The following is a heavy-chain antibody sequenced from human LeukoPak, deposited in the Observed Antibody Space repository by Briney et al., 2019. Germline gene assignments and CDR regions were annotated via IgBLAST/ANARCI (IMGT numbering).Heavy chain of an antibody. CDR3: ARAYSGTYSPADY. J-gene: IGHJ4*02. Sequence: GGSLRLSCAASGFTFSSYSMNWVRQAPGKGLEWVSYISSSSSTIFYADSVKGRFTVSRDNAKNSLYLQMNSLRDEDTAVYYCARAYSGTYSPADYWGQGTLVTVSS. V-gene: IGHV3-48*02. CDR1: GFTFSSYS. D-gene: IGHD1-26*01. CDR2: ISSSSSTI.